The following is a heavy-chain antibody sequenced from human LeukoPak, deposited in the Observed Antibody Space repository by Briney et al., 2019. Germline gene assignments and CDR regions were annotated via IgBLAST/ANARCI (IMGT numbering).Heavy chain of an antibody. CDR2: IDLGDSDT. D-gene: IGHD1-26*01. Sequence: GESLKISCKGSGYSSTNYWIAWVRQMPGKGLEWMGVIDLGDSDTRYSPSFQGQVTISADKSISTAYLQWASLKASDTAIYYCARPSRSGSFPFDYWGQGTLVTVSS. V-gene: IGHV5-51*01. CDR1: GYSSTNYW. J-gene: IGHJ4*02. CDR3: ARPSRSGSFPFDY.